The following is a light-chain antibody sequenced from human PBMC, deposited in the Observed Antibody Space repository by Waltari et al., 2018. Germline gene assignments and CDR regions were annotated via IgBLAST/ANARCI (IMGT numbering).Light chain of an antibody. CDR2: AAS. CDR3: QQYYTYPVA. J-gene: IGKJ4*01. CDR1: QDVSSY. Sequence: AIRMTQSPSSLSASTGDRVTITCRASQDVSSYVAWYQQKPGKVPKLLIYAASTLQSGVPSRFSGSGSGTNFSLTIACRQSDDFAVYYCQQYYTYPVAFGGGAKVEVK. V-gene: IGKV1-8*01.